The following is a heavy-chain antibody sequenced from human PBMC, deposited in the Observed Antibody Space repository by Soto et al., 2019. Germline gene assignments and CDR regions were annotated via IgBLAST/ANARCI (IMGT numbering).Heavy chain of an antibody. V-gene: IGHV2-26*01. CDR3: ARSPTRMVRGVMVYFDY. CDR2: IFSNDEK. CDR1: GFSLSNARMG. J-gene: IGHJ4*02. Sequence: SGPTLVNPTEPLTLTCTVSGFSLSNARMGVSWIRQPPGKALEWLAHIFSNDEKSYSTSLKSRLTISKDTSKSQVVLTMTNMDPVDTATYYCARSPTRMVRGVMVYFDYWGQGTLVTVSS. D-gene: IGHD3-10*01.